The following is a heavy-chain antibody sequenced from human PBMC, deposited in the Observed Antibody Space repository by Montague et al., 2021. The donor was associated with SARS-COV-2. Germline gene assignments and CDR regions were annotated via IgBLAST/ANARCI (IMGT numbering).Heavy chain of an antibody. Sequence: VKPTQTLTLTCTFSGFSLNTSGMCVSWIRQPPGKALEWLALIDWDEDQYYSTSLKTRLTISKDTSKNQVVLTMTNMDPIDTATHYCARSYGDYRDSYFDYWGQGTLVTVSS. CDR2: IDWDEDQ. CDR1: GFSLNTSGMC. CDR3: ARSYGDYRDSYFDY. J-gene: IGHJ4*02. V-gene: IGHV2-70*01. D-gene: IGHD4-17*01.